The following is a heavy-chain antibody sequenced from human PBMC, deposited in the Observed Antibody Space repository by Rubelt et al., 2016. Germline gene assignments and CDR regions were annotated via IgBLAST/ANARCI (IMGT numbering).Heavy chain of an antibody. V-gene: IGHV4-59*12. Sequence: QVQLQQWGAGLLKPSETLSLSCTVSGGSISSDYWSWIRQPPGKGLEWIGYVHHSGNTNYNPSLESRVTISVDTSKNQFSLKLTSVTAADTAVYYCASLDIILIRGIRYWGQGTLVTVSS. D-gene: IGHD3-10*01. CDR2: VHHSGNT. CDR1: GGSISSDY. J-gene: IGHJ4*02. CDR3: ASLDIILIRGIRY.